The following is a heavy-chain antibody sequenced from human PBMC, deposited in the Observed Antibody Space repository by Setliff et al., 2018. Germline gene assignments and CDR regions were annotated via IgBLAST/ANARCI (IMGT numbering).Heavy chain of an antibody. CDR3: ARAAFFGVVVIMDYFDY. D-gene: IGHD3-22*01. CDR1: GFSISSGYY. V-gene: IGHV4-38-2*01. J-gene: IGHJ4*02. Sequence: SETLSLTCAVSGFSISSGYYWGWIRQPPGKGLEWIVNVHHSGSTYYNPSLKSRVTISVDTSKNQFSLKLSSVTAADTAVYYCARAAFFGVVVIMDYFDYWGQGTLVTVSS. CDR2: VHHSGST.